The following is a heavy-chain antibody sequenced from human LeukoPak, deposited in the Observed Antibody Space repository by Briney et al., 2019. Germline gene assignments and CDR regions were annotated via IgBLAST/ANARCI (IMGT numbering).Heavy chain of an antibody. V-gene: IGHV4-59*08. CDR2: IYDSGST. CDR3: ARRDKVMTPFDY. D-gene: IGHD5-18*01. CDR1: GGSISSYY. Sequence: PSETLSLTCTVSGGSISSYYWSWIRQPPGKGLEWIGYIYDSGSTNYIPSLKSRVTISVDTSKNQFSLNLSSVTAADTAVYYCARRDKVMTPFDYWGQGTLVTVSS. J-gene: IGHJ4*02.